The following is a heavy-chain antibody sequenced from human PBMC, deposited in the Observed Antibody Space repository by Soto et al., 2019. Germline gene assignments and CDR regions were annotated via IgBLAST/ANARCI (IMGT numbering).Heavy chain of an antibody. J-gene: IGHJ3*02. CDR1: GGSISSSNW. V-gene: IGHV4-4*02. Sequence: SETLSLTCAVSGGSISSSNWWSWVRQPPGKGLEWLGEIYHSGSTNYNPSLKSRVTISVVKSKNQFSLKLSSVTAADTAVYYWARDRRYYYDSSGYLTAGGAFDIWGQGTMVTVSS. CDR2: IYHSGST. D-gene: IGHD3-22*01. CDR3: ARDRRYYYDSSGYLTAGGAFDI.